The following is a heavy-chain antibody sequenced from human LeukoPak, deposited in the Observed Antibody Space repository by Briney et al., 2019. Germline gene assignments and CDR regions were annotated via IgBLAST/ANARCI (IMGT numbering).Heavy chain of an antibody. J-gene: IGHJ4*02. CDR1: GGSISSGGYY. D-gene: IGHD6-19*01. V-gene: IGHV4-31*03. Sequence: SETLSLTCTVSGGSISSGGYYWSWIRQHPGKGLEWIGYIYYSGSTCYNPSLKSRVTISVDTSKNQLSLKLSSVTAADTAVYYCARVGDSSGWYGDYYFDYWGQGTLVTVSS. CDR3: ARVGDSSGWYGDYYFDY. CDR2: IYYSGST.